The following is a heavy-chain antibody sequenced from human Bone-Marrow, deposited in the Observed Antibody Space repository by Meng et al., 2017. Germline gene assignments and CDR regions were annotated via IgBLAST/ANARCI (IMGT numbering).Heavy chain of an antibody. CDR3: ARQYSSRGEDY. CDR2: MNPNSGNT. V-gene: IGHV1-8*01. J-gene: IGHJ4*02. CDR1: GYTFTSYD. Sequence: QVQVVESGAGVKKPGASVKVSCKASGYTFTSYDINWVRQATGQGLEWMGWMNPNSGNTGYAQKFQDRVTMTRNTSISTAYMELSSLRSEDTAVYYCARQYSSRGEDYWGQGTLVTVSS. D-gene: IGHD6-13*01.